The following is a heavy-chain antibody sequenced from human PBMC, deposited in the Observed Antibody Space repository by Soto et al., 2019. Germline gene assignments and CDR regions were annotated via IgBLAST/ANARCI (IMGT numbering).Heavy chain of an antibody. CDR3: ARGSIGVRTRPSVLTQRKRWLYFDY. CDR1: GGSFRGYY. V-gene: IGHV4-34*01. J-gene: IGHJ4*02. CDR2: INHSGST. Sequence: QVQLQQWGAVLLKPSETLSLTCAVYGGSFRGYYWSWVRQPPGKGLEWIGEINHSGSTNYNPSLKRRVTVSVDTSKNQFSLKLSSVTAADTAVYYCARGSIGVRTRPSVLTQRKRWLYFDYWGQGTLVTVSS. D-gene: IGHD3-9*01.